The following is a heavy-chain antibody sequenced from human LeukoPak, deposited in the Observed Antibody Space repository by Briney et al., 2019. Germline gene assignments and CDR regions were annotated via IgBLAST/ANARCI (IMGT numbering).Heavy chain of an antibody. Sequence: PSETLSLTCAIYGGSFNAYYWSWVRQSPGEGLEWIGVVHHSGGTDYNPSLKSRVTISLDTSKNQFSLKLTSFTPADPAVYFCAGSGTKLDIGDFDYWGQGTLVTVSS. V-gene: IGHV4-34*01. D-gene: IGHD3-16*01. CDR1: GGSFNAYY. J-gene: IGHJ4*02. CDR3: AGSGTKLDIGDFDY. CDR2: VHHSGGT.